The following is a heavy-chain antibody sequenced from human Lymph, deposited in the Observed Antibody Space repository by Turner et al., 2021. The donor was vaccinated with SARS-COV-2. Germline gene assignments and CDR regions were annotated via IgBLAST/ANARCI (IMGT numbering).Heavy chain of an antibody. CDR3: ARDATGPLGY. D-gene: IGHD1-1*01. CDR2: TIPIFCIA. Sequence: QVQLVQSGAEVKKPGSSVKVSCKASGGTFSTYAISWVRQAPGQGLEWLGGTIPIFCIANYAQKFQGRVTITADKFTSTAYMELSSLRSEDTAVYYCARDATGPLGYWGRGTLVTVSS. CDR1: GGTFSTYA. V-gene: IGHV1-69*10. J-gene: IGHJ4*02.